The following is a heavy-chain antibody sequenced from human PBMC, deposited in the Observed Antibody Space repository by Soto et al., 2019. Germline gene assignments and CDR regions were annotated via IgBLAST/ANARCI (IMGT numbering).Heavy chain of an antibody. CDR1: GFTFSSYG. J-gene: IGHJ4*02. CDR2: IWYDGSNK. D-gene: IGHD3-10*01. V-gene: IGHV3-33*01. CDR3: ARGHTMVRGVPRKIDY. Sequence: GGSLRLSCAASGFTFSSYGMHWVRQAPGKGLEWVAVIWYDGSNKYYADSVKGRFTISRDNSKNTLYLQMNSLRAEDTAVYYCARGHTMVRGVPRKIDYWGQGTLVTVSS.